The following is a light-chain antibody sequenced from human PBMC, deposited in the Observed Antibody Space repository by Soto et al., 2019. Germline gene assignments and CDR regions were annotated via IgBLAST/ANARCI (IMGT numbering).Light chain of an antibody. CDR1: QSVSSSY. J-gene: IGKJ2*01. Sequence: EIVLTQSPGTLSLSPGERATLSCRASQSVSSSYLAWYQQKPGQAPRLLIYGASSRATGIPDRFSGSGSGTYFTLTISRLETEDFAVYYCQQYGSSPYTFGQGTKLEIK. V-gene: IGKV3-20*01. CDR2: GAS. CDR3: QQYGSSPYT.